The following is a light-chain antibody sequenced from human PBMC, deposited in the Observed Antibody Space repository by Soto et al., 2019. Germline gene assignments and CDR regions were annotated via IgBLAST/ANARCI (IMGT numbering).Light chain of an antibody. CDR1: SSDVGGYNY. CDR3: TSYKSGSTLVV. V-gene: IGLV2-14*01. CDR2: EVS. J-gene: IGLJ2*01. Sequence: QSALTQPASVSGSPGQSITISCTGTSSDVGGYNYVSWYQQHPGKAPKLMIYEVSNRPSEVSNRFSGSKSGNTASLTISGLQAEDEGNYYCTSYKSGSTLVVFGGGTKLTVL.